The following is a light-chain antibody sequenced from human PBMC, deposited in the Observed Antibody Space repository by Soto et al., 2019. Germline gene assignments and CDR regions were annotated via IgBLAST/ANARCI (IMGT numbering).Light chain of an antibody. CDR1: NSDVGGYNF. CDR2: EAS. Sequence: QSALTQPASVSGSPGQSITISCTGTNSDVGGYNFVSWYQQDPGKAPKLLIYEASKRPSGVSSRCSGSKSGNTASLTISGLQAEDEADYFCCSYAGSNNVVFGGGTKLTVL. J-gene: IGLJ2*01. V-gene: IGLV2-23*01. CDR3: CSYAGSNNVV.